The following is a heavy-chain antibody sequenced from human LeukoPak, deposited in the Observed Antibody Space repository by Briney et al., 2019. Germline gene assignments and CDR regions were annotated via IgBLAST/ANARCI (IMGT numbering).Heavy chain of an antibody. CDR3: ARQALLGEFDY. CDR1: GGSFSGYY. CDR2: INHSGST. J-gene: IGHJ4*02. Sequence: PSETLSLTCAVYGGSFSGYYWSWIRQPPGKGLEWIGEINHSGSTNYNPSLKSRVTISVDTSKNQFSLKLSSVTAADTAVYYCARQALLGEFDYWGQGTLVTVSS. V-gene: IGHV4-34*01.